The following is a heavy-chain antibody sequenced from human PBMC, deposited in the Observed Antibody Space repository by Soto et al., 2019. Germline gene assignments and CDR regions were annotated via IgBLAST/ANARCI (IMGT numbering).Heavy chain of an antibody. Sequence: SETLSLTCAVYGGSFSGYYWSWIRQPPGKGLEWIGYIYYSGSTNYNPSLKSRVTISVDTSKNQFSLKLSSVTAADTAVYYCARDGGDYSLLDYGGQGTLVTAPS. CDR2: IYYSGST. CDR3: ARDGGDYSLLDY. J-gene: IGHJ4*02. V-gene: IGHV4-59*01. D-gene: IGHD4-17*01. CDR1: GGSFSGYY.